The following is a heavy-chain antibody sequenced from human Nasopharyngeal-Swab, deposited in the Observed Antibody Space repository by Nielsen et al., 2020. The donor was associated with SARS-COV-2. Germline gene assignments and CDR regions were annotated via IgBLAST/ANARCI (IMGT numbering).Heavy chain of an antibody. CDR1: GFTFSSYS. CDR2: ISSSSSYI. J-gene: IGHJ4*02. V-gene: IGHV3-21*01. D-gene: IGHD2-2*02. CDR3: EREGGGGSSTSCYT. Sequence: GGSLRLSCAASGFTFSSYSMNWVRQAPGKGLEWGSSISSSSSYIYYADSVKGRGTISRDNAKNSLDLQMNSLRAEEKEGEKGEREGGGGSSTSCYTWGQGTLVTVSS.